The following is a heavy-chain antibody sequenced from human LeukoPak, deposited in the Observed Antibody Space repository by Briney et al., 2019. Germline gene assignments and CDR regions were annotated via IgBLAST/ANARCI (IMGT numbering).Heavy chain of an antibody. CDR3: ARSVPDYTRFDY. CDR1: GFTFSDYA. J-gene: IGHJ4*02. CDR2: FKTKYNQV. Sequence: GRSLRLSCVASGFTFSDYAMNWVRQAPGKGLEWVSTFKTKYNQVYYAESVRGRFTISTDSSKNTVYLQMNSLRAEDTALYYCARSVPDYTRFDYWGQGALVTVSS. V-gene: IGHV3-23*05. D-gene: IGHD4-11*01.